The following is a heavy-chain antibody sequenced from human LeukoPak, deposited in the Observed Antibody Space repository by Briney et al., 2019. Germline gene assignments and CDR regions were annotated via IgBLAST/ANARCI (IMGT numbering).Heavy chain of an antibody. Sequence: ASVKVSCKASGYTFTNYGISWVRQAPGQGLEWMGWISGYNGNTNYAQKLQGRVTMTTDTSTSTAYMDLSSLRSEDTAVYYCARDNSVRDEAWWFNPWGQGTLVTVSS. D-gene: IGHD5-24*01. V-gene: IGHV1-18*01. CDR2: ISGYNGNT. CDR3: ARDNSVRDEAWWFNP. J-gene: IGHJ5*02. CDR1: GYTFTNYG.